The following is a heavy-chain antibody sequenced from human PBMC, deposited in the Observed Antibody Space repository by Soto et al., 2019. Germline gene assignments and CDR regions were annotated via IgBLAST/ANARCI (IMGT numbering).Heavy chain of an antibody. Sequence: TLALTCPVSGDSLSSGDYYWRWIRQPPGTGLKWIGYIYYSGSTYYNPSLKSRVTISVDTSKNQFSLKLSPVTAADTAVYYCATVVYCSSTSCDRGDYGMDVWGQGTKVTVYS. CDR1: GDSLSSGDYY. CDR2: IYYSGST. J-gene: IGHJ6*02. V-gene: IGHV4-30-4*01. CDR3: ATVVYCSSTSCDRGDYGMDV. D-gene: IGHD2-2*01.